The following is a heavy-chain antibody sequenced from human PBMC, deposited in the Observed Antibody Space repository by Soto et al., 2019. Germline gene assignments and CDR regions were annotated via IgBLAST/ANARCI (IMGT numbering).Heavy chain of an antibody. J-gene: IGHJ4*02. D-gene: IGHD3-9*01. CDR2: ISAYNGNT. CDR1: GYTFTSYG. CDR3: ARAPAPYDILTGYSDY. Sequence: GASVKVSCKASGYTFTSYGISWVRQAPGQGLEWMGWISAYNGNTNYAQKLQGRVTMTTDTSTSTAYMELGSLRSDDTAVYYCARAPAPYDILTGYSDYWGQGTLVTVSS. V-gene: IGHV1-18*01.